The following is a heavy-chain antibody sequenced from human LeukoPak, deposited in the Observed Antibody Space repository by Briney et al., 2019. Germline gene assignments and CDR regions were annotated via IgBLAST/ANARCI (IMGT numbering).Heavy chain of an antibody. V-gene: IGHV1-69*05. CDR1: GGTFSSYA. CDR2: IIPILGTA. CDR3: ARAGGGYCSSTSCPVLSY. Sequence: SVKVSCKASGGTFSSYAISWVRQAPGQGLEWMGGIIPILGTANYAQKFQGRVTITTDESTSTAYMELSSPRSEDTAVYYCARAGGGYCSSTSCPVLSYWGQGTLVTVSS. J-gene: IGHJ4*02. D-gene: IGHD2-2*01.